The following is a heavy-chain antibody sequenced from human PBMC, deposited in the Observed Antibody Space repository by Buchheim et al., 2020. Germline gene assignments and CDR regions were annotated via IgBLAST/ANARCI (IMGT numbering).Heavy chain of an antibody. V-gene: IGHV3-30-3*02. CDR2: ISYDGSKR. D-gene: IGHD2-21*01. J-gene: IGHJ4*02. Sequence: QVQLVESGGGVVQPGTSLRLSCVVSGLSFSSYALHWVRQAPGKGLEGVALISYDGSKRNYADPVKGRFIISRDNSKSTVYLQMNSLRVEDTAEYYCARDCGFDYWGQGTL. CDR3: ARDCGFDY. CDR1: GLSFSSYA.